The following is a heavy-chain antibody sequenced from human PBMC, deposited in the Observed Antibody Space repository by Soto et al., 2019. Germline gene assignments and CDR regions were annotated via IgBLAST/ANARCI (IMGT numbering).Heavy chain of an antibody. D-gene: IGHD3-22*01. CDR3: ARNPPYYDSSGYYY. Sequence: ASVKVSCKAPGYTFTSYGISWVRQAPGQGLEWMGWISAYNGNTNYAQKLQGRVTMTTDTSTSTAYMELRSLRSDDTAVYYCARNPPYYDSSGYYYWGQGTLVTVSS. V-gene: IGHV1-18*01. CDR2: ISAYNGNT. CDR1: GYTFTSYG. J-gene: IGHJ4*02.